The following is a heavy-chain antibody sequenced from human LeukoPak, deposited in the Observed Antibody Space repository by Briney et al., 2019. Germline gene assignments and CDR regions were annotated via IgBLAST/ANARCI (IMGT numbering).Heavy chain of an antibody. Sequence: PSETLSLTCTVSGGSISTYYWSWIRQPPGKGLEWIGYIYTSGSTDYNPSLKSRVTISVDTSKNQFSLKLSSVTAADTAVYYCARGGTYYDFWSGYYQYNWFDPWGQRTLVTVSS. V-gene: IGHV4-4*09. CDR1: GGSISTYY. CDR3: ARGGTYYDFWSGYYQYNWFDP. D-gene: IGHD3-3*01. J-gene: IGHJ5*02. CDR2: IYTSGST.